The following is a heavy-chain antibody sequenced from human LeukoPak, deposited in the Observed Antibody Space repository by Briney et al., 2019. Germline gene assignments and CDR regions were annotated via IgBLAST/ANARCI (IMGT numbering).Heavy chain of an antibody. CDR2: IWQYGSDK. Sequence: PGGSLTLSCAASGLTLSRNWTSWVRQSPGKGLEWVANIWQYGSDKYYGASVEGRFTISRDTAKNSLVLQVNSVRAEHTALYFWAREVYGGVWFDLWGQGTLVTVCS. CDR1: GLTLSRNW. V-gene: IGHV3-7*01. CDR3: AREVYGGVWFDL. J-gene: IGHJ5*02. D-gene: IGHD2-8*02.